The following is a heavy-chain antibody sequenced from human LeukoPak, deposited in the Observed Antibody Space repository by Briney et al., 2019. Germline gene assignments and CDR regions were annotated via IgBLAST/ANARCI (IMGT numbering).Heavy chain of an antibody. J-gene: IGHJ4*02. CDR1: GFTFSNYG. CDR3: ARGPYAFFDY. Sequence: PGGSLRLSCAASGFTFSNYGMHWVRQTPGKGLEWVAFVRYDGSNKYYPDSVKGRFTISRDNSKNTLYLQMNSPRAEDTAVYYCARGPYAFFDYWGQGTLVTVSS. V-gene: IGHV3-30*02. CDR2: VRYDGSNK. D-gene: IGHD3-16*01.